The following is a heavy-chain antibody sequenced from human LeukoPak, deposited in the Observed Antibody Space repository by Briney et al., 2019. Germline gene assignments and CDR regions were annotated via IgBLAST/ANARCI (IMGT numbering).Heavy chain of an antibody. CDR1: GGSISSYY. Sequence: PSETLSLTCTVSGGSISSYYWSWIRQPPGKGLEWIGSIYNSGSTYYNPSLKSRVTISVDTSKSQFSLKLTSVTAADTAVYYCARDRSGWSWYFDLWGRGTLVTVSS. CDR2: IYNSGST. CDR3: ARDRSGWSWYFDL. D-gene: IGHD6-19*01. V-gene: IGHV4-59*12. J-gene: IGHJ2*01.